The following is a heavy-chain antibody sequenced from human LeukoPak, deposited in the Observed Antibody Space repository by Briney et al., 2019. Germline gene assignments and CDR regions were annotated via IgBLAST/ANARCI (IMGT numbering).Heavy chain of an antibody. CDR1: GFTFTDHP. Sequence: GGSPRLSCVASGFTFTDHPMNWVRQAPGKGLEWISYIGGDGIAFYADSVKGRFTASKDDARKSMYLQMNSLRVEDTAVYYCAKDRANWAIDDWGQGTQVTVSS. D-gene: IGHD3-16*01. CDR2: IGGDGIA. J-gene: IGHJ4*02. CDR3: AKDRANWAIDD. V-gene: IGHV3-69-1*01.